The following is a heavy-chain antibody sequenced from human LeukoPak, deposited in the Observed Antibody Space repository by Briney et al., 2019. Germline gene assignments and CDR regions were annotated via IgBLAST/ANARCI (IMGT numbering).Heavy chain of an antibody. Sequence: PGGSLSLSRAASGFTFSRYSMNWVRQAPARGLEWISYVSYSSSTIYYADSVKGRFTISRDNAKNSLYLQMNSLRDEDTAVYYCARDAHIVRGVNPLDYWGQGTLVTVSS. CDR3: ARDAHIVRGVNPLDY. J-gene: IGHJ4*02. CDR1: GFTFSRYS. D-gene: IGHD3-10*01. V-gene: IGHV3-48*02. CDR2: VSYSSSTI.